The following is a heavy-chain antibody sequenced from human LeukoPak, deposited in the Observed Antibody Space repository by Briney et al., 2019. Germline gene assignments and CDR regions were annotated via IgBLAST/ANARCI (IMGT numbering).Heavy chain of an antibody. CDR3: AKGGYSGSYSAYEFDY. CDR1: GFTFSSYA. CDR2: ISGSGGST. J-gene: IGHJ4*02. Sequence: PGGSLRLSCAASGFTFSSYAMSWVRQAPGKGLEWVSAISGSGGSTYYADSVKGRFTISRDNSKNTLYLQMNSLRAEDTAVYYCAKGGYSGSYSAYEFDYWGQGTLVTVSS. V-gene: IGHV3-23*01. D-gene: IGHD1-26*01.